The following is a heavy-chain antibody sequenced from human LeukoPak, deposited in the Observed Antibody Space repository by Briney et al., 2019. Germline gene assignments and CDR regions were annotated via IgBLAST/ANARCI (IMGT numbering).Heavy chain of an antibody. CDR3: ATISAQTFDI. D-gene: IGHD5-24*01. J-gene: IGHJ3*02. V-gene: IGHV3-7*01. Sequence: GGSLRLSCVGSGFTFRIHWVNWVRQSPRKGLEWVANIKPDGIDKYYVDSARGRFTVSRDNAKNSAFLQMNRLRAEDTAIYYCATISAQTFDIWGQGTLVSVSS. CDR1: GFTFRIHW. CDR2: IKPDGIDK.